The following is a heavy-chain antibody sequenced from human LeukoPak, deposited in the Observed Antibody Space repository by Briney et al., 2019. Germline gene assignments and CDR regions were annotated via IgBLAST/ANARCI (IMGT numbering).Heavy chain of an antibody. V-gene: IGHV1-18*01. Sequence: ASVKVSCKASGYTFTSYGISWVRQAPGQGLEWMGWISAYNGNTNYAQELQGRVTMTTDTSTSTAYMELRSLRSDDTAVYYCAREVVPAAIPQNGYSWFDPWGQGTLVTVSS. CDR1: GYTFTSYG. CDR3: AREVVPAAIPQNGYSWFDP. CDR2: ISAYNGNT. J-gene: IGHJ5*02. D-gene: IGHD2-2*01.